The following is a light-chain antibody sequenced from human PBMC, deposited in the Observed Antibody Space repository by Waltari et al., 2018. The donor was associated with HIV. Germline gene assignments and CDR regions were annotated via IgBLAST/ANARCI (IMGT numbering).Light chain of an antibody. Sequence: DIQMTQSPSSLSASVGDRVTITCQASQGISNYLNWYQQKPGTAPKLLVYDASLLYTGVPSRFSGAGSGTYFTLTISRLQPEDVGTYYCQKYNDPSLTFGGGTKAQI. CDR1: QGISNY. CDR2: DAS. V-gene: IGKV1-33*01. CDR3: QKYNDPSLT. J-gene: IGKJ4*01.